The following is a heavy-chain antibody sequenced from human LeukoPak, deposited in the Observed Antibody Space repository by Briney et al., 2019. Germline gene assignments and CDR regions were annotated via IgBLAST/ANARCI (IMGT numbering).Heavy chain of an antibody. Sequence: ASVKVSCKASGGTFSSYAISWVRQAPGQGLDWMGGIIPIFGTANYAQKFQGRVTITADESTSTAYMELSSLRSEDKAVYYSARGESGAPNCYFDLWGRGTLVTASS. CDR2: IIPIFGTA. CDR1: GGTFSSYA. D-gene: IGHD2/OR15-2a*01. CDR3: ARGESGAPNCYFDL. J-gene: IGHJ2*01. V-gene: IGHV1-69*13.